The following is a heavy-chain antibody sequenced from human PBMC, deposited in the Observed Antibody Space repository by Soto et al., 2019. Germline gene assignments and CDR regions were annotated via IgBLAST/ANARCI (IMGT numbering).Heavy chain of an antibody. CDR3: AREYQMETVFAVVIKGWIES. V-gene: IGHV3-7*03. J-gene: IGHJ5*01. Sequence: VVSLILSFSSSGFTLSHFWIIFVRQLPGKGLYWVADINLDGSEKNYVDSVRGRFTLSRDNDQNSVYLQMNSLRVEDTAVYYCAREYQMETVFAVVIKGWIESWGQGTLVTV. D-gene: IGHD3-3*01. CDR2: INLDGSEK. CDR1: GFTLSHFW.